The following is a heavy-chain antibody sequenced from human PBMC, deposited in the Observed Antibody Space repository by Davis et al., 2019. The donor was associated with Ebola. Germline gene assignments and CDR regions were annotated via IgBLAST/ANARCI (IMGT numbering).Heavy chain of an antibody. CDR1: GGSISSGGYS. J-gene: IGHJ4*02. V-gene: IGHV4-30-2*01. CDR3: AVRGYSYGFDY. CDR2: IYHSGST. Sequence: LRLSCAVSGGSISSGGYSWSWIRQPPGKGLEWIGYIYHSGSTYYNPSLKSRVTISVDRSKNQFSLKLSSVTAADTAVYYCAVRGYSYGFDYWGQGTLVTVSS. D-gene: IGHD5-18*01.